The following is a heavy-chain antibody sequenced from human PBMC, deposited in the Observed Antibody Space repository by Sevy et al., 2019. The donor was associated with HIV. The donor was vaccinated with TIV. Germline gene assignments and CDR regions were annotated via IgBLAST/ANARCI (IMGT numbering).Heavy chain of an antibody. CDR2: INAGNGNT. CDR3: ARGYYGSGRPPFDY. D-gene: IGHD3-10*01. Sequence: ASVKVYCKASGYTFTSYAMHWVRQAPGQRLEWMGWINAGNGNTKYSQKFQGRVTITRDTSASTAYMELSSLRSEDTAVYYCARGYYGSGRPPFDYWGQGTLVTVSS. J-gene: IGHJ4*02. V-gene: IGHV1-3*01. CDR1: GYTFTSYA.